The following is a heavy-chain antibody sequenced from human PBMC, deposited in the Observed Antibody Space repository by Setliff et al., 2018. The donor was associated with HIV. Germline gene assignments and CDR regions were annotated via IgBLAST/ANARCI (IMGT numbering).Heavy chain of an antibody. CDR2: IHHTGHI. V-gene: IGHV4-34*01. J-gene: IGHJ4*02. Sequence: SETLSLTCAFYGASFTDYYWNWIRQPPWKGLEWIGEIHHTGHINYNPSFKSRVTMSLDMSTNQFSLKMASMTAADSAVYYCARFDVTPMTTRDYWGQGTQVTVSS. CDR1: GASFTDYY. CDR3: ARFDVTPMTTRDY. D-gene: IGHD4-17*01.